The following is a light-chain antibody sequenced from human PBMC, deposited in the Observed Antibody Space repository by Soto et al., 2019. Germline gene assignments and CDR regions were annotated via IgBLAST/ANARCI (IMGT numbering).Light chain of an antibody. V-gene: IGKV1-39*01. CDR3: QQTYSIPPLT. CDR2: AAS. J-gene: IGKJ4*01. Sequence: DFQMTQSPSSLSASVGDRVTITCRASQSVTTYLNWYQQRPGKAPNLLIYAASNLQNGVLSRFNGSGSGTDFTLTISGLQPEDSATYFCQQTYSIPPLTFGGGTKVQIK. CDR1: QSVTTY.